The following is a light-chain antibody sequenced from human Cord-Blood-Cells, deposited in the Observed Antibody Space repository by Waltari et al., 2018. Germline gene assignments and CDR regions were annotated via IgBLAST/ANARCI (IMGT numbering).Light chain of an antibody. J-gene: IGKJ2*01. V-gene: IGKV3-20*01. Sequence: DIVLTQSPGTLSLSPGARATPSCRASQSVSSSYLAWYQQKPGQAPRLLIYGASSRATGIPDRFSGSGSGTDFTLTISRLEPEDFAVYYCQQYGSSPYTFGQGTKLEIK. CDR3: QQYGSSPYT. CDR1: QSVSSSY. CDR2: GAS.